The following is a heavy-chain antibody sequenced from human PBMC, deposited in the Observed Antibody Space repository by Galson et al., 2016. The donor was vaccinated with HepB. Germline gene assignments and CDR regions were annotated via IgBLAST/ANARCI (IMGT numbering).Heavy chain of an antibody. V-gene: IGHV3-33*07. D-gene: IGHD3-16*01. CDR1: GFIFSRSN. J-gene: IGHJ4*02. Sequence: SLRLSCAASGFIFSRSNMYWVRQAPGRGLEWVAVIWYDGTYKYYADSVKGRFTISRDNAKSSLYLQMNSLRDDDTAVYYCVRGSTVFTLGESIDSFDYWGQGTLVTVSA. CDR3: VRGSTVFTLGESIDSFDY. CDR2: IWYDGTYK.